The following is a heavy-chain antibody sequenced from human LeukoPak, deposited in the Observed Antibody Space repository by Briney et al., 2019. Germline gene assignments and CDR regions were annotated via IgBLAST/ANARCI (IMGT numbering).Heavy chain of an antibody. D-gene: IGHD2-21*02. V-gene: IGHV4-59*01. J-gene: IGHJ3*01. CDR2: VYHTGST. CDR3: ARRLPALGCDF. Sequence: PSETLSLTCTVSGGSICAFYCSWIRQPPGKGLEWIGYVYHTGSTNYNPSLKSRVTISVDTSKNQFSLKLTSMTAADTAVYYGARRLPALGCDFWGQGTVVTVSS. CDR1: GGSICAFY.